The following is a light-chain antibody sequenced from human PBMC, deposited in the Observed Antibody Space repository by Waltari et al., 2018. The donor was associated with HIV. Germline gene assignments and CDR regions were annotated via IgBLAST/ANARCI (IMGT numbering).Light chain of an antibody. J-gene: IGLJ2*01. CDR1: TGPVTAGHH. CDR3: SLSYNSVRV. Sequence: QAVGTQERSLTVSPGGTVSLTCNSSTGPVTAGHHHSWVQQAPAQVPRTLIHDTSGKFSGYPARFSGSLVRGKAALTLSRALLDDEAKDFCSLSYNSVRVFGGGTNLAVL. V-gene: IGLV7-46*01. CDR2: DTS.